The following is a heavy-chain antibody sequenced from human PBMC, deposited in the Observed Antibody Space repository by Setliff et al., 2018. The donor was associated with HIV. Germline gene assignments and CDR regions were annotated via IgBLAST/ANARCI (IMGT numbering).Heavy chain of an antibody. Sequence: GASVKVSCKASGYTFTSYDISWVRQAPGQGLEWMGWICAYNGNTNYAQKLQGRVTMTTDTSTSTAYMELRSLRSDDTAVYYCAREIGDYYDSSGYYPPTDYYYGMDVWGQGTTVTVSS. D-gene: IGHD3-22*01. CDR1: GYTFTSYD. V-gene: IGHV1-18*01. CDR2: ICAYNGNT. CDR3: AREIGDYYDSSGYYPPTDYYYGMDV. J-gene: IGHJ6*02.